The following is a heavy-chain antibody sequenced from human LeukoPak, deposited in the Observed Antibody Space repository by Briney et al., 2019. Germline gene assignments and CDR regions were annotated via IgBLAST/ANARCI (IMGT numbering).Heavy chain of an antibody. J-gene: IGHJ4*02. V-gene: IGHV5-51*01. Sequence: GQSLHFSCKGSGYRFTSYWIAWVRQMPGKGLESMGIIYPGDSDTRYSPSFQGQVTISADKSISTAYLQWSSLKASDTAMYYCARGLGYIGILYFDYWGQGTQVTVSS. CDR3: ARGLGYIGILYFDY. CDR1: GYRFTSYW. CDR2: IYPGDSDT. D-gene: IGHD6-13*01.